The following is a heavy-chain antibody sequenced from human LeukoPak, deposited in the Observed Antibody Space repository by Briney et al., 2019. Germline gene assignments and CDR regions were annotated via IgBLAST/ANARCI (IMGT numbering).Heavy chain of an antibody. CDR3: ARHPTYYYDSSGYLFDY. D-gene: IGHD3-22*01. J-gene: IGHJ4*02. Sequence: SETLSLTCTVSGGSISSSSYYWGWIRQPPGKGLEWIGSIYYSGSTYYNPSLKSRVTISVDTSKNQFSLKLSSVTAADTAVYYCARHPTYYYDSSGYLFDYWGQGTLVTVSS. CDR2: IYYSGST. V-gene: IGHV4-39*01. CDR1: GGSISSSSYY.